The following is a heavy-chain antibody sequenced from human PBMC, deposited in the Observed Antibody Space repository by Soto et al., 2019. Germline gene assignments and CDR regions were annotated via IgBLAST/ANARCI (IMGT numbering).Heavy chain of an antibody. CDR2: IYYNGNI. D-gene: IGHD3-10*01. CDR3: ATGRVYFGSEY. Sequence: QVQLQESGPGLVKPLETLSLTCTVPGGSITSYYWSWVRQPPGKGLEWIGYIYYNGNIKYNPSLKSRLTISLDTSKNQFSLRLSSVTAADTAVYYCATGRVYFGSEYWGQGTLVTVSS. CDR1: GGSITSYY. V-gene: IGHV4-59*01. J-gene: IGHJ4*02.